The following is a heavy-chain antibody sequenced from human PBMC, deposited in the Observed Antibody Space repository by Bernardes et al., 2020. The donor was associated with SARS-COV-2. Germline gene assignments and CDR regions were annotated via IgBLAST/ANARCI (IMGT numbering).Heavy chain of an antibody. Sequence: SETLSLTCTVSGGSISSSSYYWGWIRQPPGKGLEWIGSIYYSGSTYYNPSLKSRVTISVDTSKNQFSLKLSSVTAADTAVYYCARECSVYSSGWYVGGNWFDPWGQGTLVTVSS. J-gene: IGHJ5*02. CDR2: IYYSGST. D-gene: IGHD6-19*01. CDR1: GGSISSSSYY. V-gene: IGHV4-39*07. CDR3: ARECSVYSSGWYVGGNWFDP.